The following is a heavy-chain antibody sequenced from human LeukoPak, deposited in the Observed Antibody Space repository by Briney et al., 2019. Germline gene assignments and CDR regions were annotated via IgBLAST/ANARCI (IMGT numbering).Heavy chain of an antibody. D-gene: IGHD6-6*01. CDR1: DGSISNYF. Sequence: PSETLSLTCTVFDGSISNYFWSWSRQPPGKGLEWIGYIYNSGSTYYNPSLKSRVTISVDTSKNQFSLSLTSVTAADTAVYYCARVSGQLACSDWGQGTLVTVSS. J-gene: IGHJ4*02. CDR2: IYNSGST. V-gene: IGHV4-59*01. CDR3: ARVSGQLACSD.